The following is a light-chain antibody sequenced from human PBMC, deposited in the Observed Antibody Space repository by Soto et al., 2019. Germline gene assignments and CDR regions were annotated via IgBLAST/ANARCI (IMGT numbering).Light chain of an antibody. Sequence: EIVLTQSPGTLSLSPGERATLSCRASQSVANSHLAWYQQKPGQAPRLVIYGASFRATGIPERLSGSGSGTDFTLTISRLQPDEFAVYYCQQYDRSPLFGGGTKV. CDR2: GAS. J-gene: IGKJ4*01. V-gene: IGKV3-20*01. CDR3: QQYDRSPL. CDR1: QSVANSH.